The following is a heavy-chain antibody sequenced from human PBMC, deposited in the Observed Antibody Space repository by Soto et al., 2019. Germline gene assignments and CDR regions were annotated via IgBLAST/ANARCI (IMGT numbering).Heavy chain of an antibody. V-gene: IGHV5-10-1*01. J-gene: IGHJ6*02. CDR1: GYSFTSYW. D-gene: IGHD1-1*01. CDR2: IDPSDSYT. Sequence: PGESLKISCKGSGYSFTSYWISWVRQMPGKGLEWMGRIDPSDSYTNYSPSFQGHVTISADKSISTAYLQWSSLKASDTAMYYCAGAPRNGTLYYYGMDVWGQGTTVTVYS. CDR3: AGAPRNGTLYYYGMDV.